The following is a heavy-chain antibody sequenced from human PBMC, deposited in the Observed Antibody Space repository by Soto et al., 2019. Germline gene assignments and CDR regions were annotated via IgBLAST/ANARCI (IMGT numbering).Heavy chain of an antibody. CDR2: INAGNGNT. D-gene: IGHD2-15*01. Sequence: ASVKVSCKASGYTFTSYAMHWVRQAPGQRLEWMGWINAGNGNTKYSQKFQGRVTITRDTSASTAYMELSSLRSEDTAVYYCARAGYCSGGSCSYVYWGQGTLVTVSS. V-gene: IGHV1-3*01. CDR3: ARAGYCSGGSCSYVY. CDR1: GYTFTSYA. J-gene: IGHJ4*02.